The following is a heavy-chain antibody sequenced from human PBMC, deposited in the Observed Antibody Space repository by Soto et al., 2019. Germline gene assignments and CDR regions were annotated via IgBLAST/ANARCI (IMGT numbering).Heavy chain of an antibody. J-gene: IGHJ6*03. D-gene: IGHD3-10*01. CDR3: AKDYYGSGSYYPQVRYYYMDV. V-gene: IGHV3-30*18. Sequence: GGSLRLSCAASGFTFSSYGMHWVRQAPGKGLEWVAVISYDGSNKYYADSVKGRFTISRDNSKNTLYLQMNSLRAEDTAVYYCAKDYYGSGSYYPQVRYYYMDVWGKGTTVTVSS. CDR2: ISYDGSNK. CDR1: GFTFSSYG.